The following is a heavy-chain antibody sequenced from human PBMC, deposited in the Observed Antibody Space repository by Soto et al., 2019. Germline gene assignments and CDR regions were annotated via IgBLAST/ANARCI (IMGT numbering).Heavy chain of an antibody. CDR3: ATTPTIVLMVYARDY. CDR2: IYYSGST. Sequence: SETLSRTCTVSGGSISSSSYYWGWIRQPPGKGLEWIGSIYYSGSTYYNPSLKSRVTISVDTSKNQFSLKLSSVTAADTAVYYCATTPTIVLMVYARDYWGKGTLVTVCS. D-gene: IGHD2-8*01. J-gene: IGHJ4*02. CDR1: GGSISSSSYY. V-gene: IGHV4-39*01.